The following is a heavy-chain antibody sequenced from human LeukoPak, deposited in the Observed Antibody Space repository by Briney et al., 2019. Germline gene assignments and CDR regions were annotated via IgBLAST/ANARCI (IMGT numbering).Heavy chain of an antibody. Sequence: PGGSLRLSCAASGFTVSSNYMSWVRQAPGKGPEWVSVIYSGGSTYYADSVKGRFTISRDNSKNTLYLQMNSLRAEDTAVYYCARVRRFYYYMDVWGKGTTVTVSS. CDR2: IYSGGST. CDR3: ARVRRFYYYMDV. J-gene: IGHJ6*03. CDR1: GFTVSSNY. V-gene: IGHV3-53*01.